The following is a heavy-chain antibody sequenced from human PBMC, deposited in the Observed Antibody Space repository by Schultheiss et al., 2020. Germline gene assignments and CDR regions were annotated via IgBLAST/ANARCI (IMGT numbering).Heavy chain of an antibody. CDR2: IWYDGSNK. Sequence: GGSLRLSCAASGFTFSSYAMHWVRQAPGKGLEWVAVIWYDGSNKYYADSVKGRFTISRDNSKNTLYLQMNSLRAEDTAVYYCAKGFGIAAAPHAHWGQGTLVTVSS. D-gene: IGHD6-13*01. CDR1: GFTFSSYA. CDR3: AKGFGIAAAPHAH. V-gene: IGHV3-30*02. J-gene: IGHJ4*02.